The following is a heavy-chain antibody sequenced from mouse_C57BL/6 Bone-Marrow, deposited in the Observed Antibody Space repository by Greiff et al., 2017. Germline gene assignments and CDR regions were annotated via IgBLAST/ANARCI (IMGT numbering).Heavy chain of an antibody. V-gene: IGHV5-6*02. CDR1: GFTFSSYG. D-gene: IGHD1-1*01. CDR3: ANYYGSGHWYFDV. J-gene: IGHJ1*03. CDR2: ISSGGSYS. Sequence: DVKLVESGGDLVKPGGSLKLSCAASGFTFSSYGMSWVRQTPDKRLEWVATISSGGSYSYYPDSVKGRFTISRDNAKNNLYLQMSRLKSEDTAMYYCANYYGSGHWYFDVWGTGTTVTVSS.